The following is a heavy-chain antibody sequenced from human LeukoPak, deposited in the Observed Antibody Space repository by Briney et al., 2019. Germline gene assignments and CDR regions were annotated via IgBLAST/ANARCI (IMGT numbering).Heavy chain of an antibody. Sequence: GGSLRLSCAASGFTFSSYASHWVRQAPGKGLEYVSAISSSTNGDATYYADSVKGRFTISRDNSKNTLYLQMSSLRAEDTAVYYCVKGRTFSRDAFDIWGQGTMVTVSS. D-gene: IGHD3-3*02. V-gene: IGHV3-64D*06. CDR3: VKGRTFSRDAFDI. CDR1: GFTFSSYA. CDR2: ISSSTNGDAT. J-gene: IGHJ3*02.